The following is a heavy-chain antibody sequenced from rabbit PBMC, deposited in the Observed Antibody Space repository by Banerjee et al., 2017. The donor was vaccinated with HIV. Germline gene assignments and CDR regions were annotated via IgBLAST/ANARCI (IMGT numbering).Heavy chain of an antibody. Sequence: QSLEESGGDLVKPGASLTLTCTASGFSFSNGYVMCWVRQAPGKGLEWIACINTISGDTVYATWAKGPFTISKTSSTTVTLQMTSLTAADTATYFCARRNNDLAFNLWGPGTLVTVS. D-gene: IGHD5-1*01. CDR1: GFSFSNGYV. CDR3: ARRNNDLAFNL. CDR2: INTISGDT. J-gene: IGHJ4*01. V-gene: IGHV1S40*01.